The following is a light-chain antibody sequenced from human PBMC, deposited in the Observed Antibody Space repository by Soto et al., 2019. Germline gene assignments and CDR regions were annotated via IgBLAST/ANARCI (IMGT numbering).Light chain of an antibody. CDR2: GNS. Sequence: QSVLTQPPSVSGAPGQRVTISCTGSSSNIEAGYDVHWYQQLPGTAPKLLIYGNSKRPSGVPDRFSGSKSGTSASLAITGLQAADEADYYCQSYDSSLSRVFGGGTKLAVL. CDR3: QSYDSSLSRV. V-gene: IGLV1-40*01. J-gene: IGLJ2*01. CDR1: SSNIEAGYD.